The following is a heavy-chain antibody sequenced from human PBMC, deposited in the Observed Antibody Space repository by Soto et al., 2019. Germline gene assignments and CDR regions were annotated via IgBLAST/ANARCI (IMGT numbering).Heavy chain of an antibody. Sequence: SETLSLTCTVSDGAVSSGSYYWSWIRQSPGKGLEWIGYFYYTGSTNYNPSLKSRVTISADTSKNQFSLKLRTVTAADTAVYYCAREGNRYSDCFDSWGRGTLVTVSS. V-gene: IGHV4-61*01. CDR1: DGAVSSGSYY. CDR3: AREGNRYSDCFDS. CDR2: FYYTGST. J-gene: IGHJ4*02. D-gene: IGHD4-4*01.